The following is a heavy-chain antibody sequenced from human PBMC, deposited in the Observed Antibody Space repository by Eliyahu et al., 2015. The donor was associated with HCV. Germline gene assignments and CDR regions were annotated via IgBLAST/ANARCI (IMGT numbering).Heavy chain of an antibody. V-gene: IGHV3-15*07. D-gene: IGHD3-22*01. Sequence: EVQLVESGGGLVKPGGSLRLSCAASGFTFSNAWMNWVRQAPGKGLEWVGRIKSKTDGGTTDYAAPVKGRFTISRDDSKNTLYLQMNSLKTEDTAVYYCTTDPTTMIVVVAKGAFDYWGQGTLVTVSS. CDR1: GFTFSNAW. CDR2: IKSKTDGGTT. CDR3: TTDPTTMIVVVAKGAFDY. J-gene: IGHJ4*02.